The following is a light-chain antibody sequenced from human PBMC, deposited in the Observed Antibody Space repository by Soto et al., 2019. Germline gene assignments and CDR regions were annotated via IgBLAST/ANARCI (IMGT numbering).Light chain of an antibody. Sequence: EIVLTQSPGTLSFSPGERATLSCRASHSLSNNIYLAWYQQKPGQAPRLLIYDASNRATGIPARFSGRGSGTEFTLTISSLQSEDFTIYYCQYYNNWLATFGGGTKV. CDR3: QYYNNWLAT. CDR1: HSLSNN. CDR2: DAS. V-gene: IGKV3D-15*01. J-gene: IGKJ4*01.